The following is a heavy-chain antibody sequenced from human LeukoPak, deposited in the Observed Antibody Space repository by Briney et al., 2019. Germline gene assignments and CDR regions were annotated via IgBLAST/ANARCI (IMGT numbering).Heavy chain of an antibody. CDR2: IKQDGSEK. J-gene: IGHJ4*02. CDR3: ARGRGLES. Sequence: GGSLRLSCADSGFTFSSFWMTWVRQAPEKGLEWVANIKQDGSEKYYVDSVKGRFTISRDNAKKSLFLQMNSLRAEDTAVYYCARGRGLESWGQGTLVTVSS. V-gene: IGHV3-7*03. D-gene: IGHD3-10*01. CDR1: GFTFSSFW.